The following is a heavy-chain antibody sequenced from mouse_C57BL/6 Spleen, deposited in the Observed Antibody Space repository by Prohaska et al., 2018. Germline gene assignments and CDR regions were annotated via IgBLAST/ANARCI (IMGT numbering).Heavy chain of an antibody. V-gene: IGHV5-4*01. D-gene: IGHD2-1*01. J-gene: IGHJ1*03. CDR3: ASPYGNYGYFDV. Sequence: EVQLVESGGGLVKPGGSLKLSCAASGFTFSSYAMSWVRQTPEKRLEWVATISDGGSYTYYPDNVKGRFTISRDNAKNNLYLQMSHLKSEDTAMYYCASPYGNYGYFDVWGTGTTVTVSS. CDR1: GFTFSSYA. CDR2: ISDGGSYT.